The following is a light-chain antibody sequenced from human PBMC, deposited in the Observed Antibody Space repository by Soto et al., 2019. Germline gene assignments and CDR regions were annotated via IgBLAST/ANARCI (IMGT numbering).Light chain of an antibody. CDR2: GAS. CDR1: QSVTNNY. CDR3: LQYGIPLWT. V-gene: IGKV3-20*01. Sequence: EIALTQSPGTLSLSPGERATLSCRASQSVTNNYLAWYQQKPGQAPRLLIYGASIGATGIPDRFSGSGSGTDFTLTISRLEPEESAVYYCLQYGIPLWTFGQGTKVNIK. J-gene: IGKJ1*01.